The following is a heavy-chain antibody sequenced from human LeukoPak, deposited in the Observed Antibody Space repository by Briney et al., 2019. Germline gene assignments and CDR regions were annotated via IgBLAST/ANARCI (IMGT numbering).Heavy chain of an antibody. D-gene: IGHD2-2*01. CDR1: GFTFSNYA. CDR2: INSSGGST. Sequence: PGGSLRLSCAASGFTFSNYAMNWVRQAPGKGLEWVSVINSSGGSTYYADSVKGRFTISRDYSKNTLYLQMNSLRAEDTAVYYCARDNEYLYYYYYMDVWGKGTTVTVSS. CDR3: ARDNEYLYYYYYMDV. V-gene: IGHV3-23*01. J-gene: IGHJ6*03.